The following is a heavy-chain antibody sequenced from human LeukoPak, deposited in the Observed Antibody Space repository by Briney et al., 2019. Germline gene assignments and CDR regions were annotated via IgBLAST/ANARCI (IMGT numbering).Heavy chain of an antibody. Sequence: GQSLRLSCAASGLAFSSYAMDWGRQAPGVGQDWVSVILYDGSNKYYAGSVKGRSTISRGNSKKPQYRRMRSLRTDGTAVYYFARIQAAGMQGEEYGGQGTLDSVSS. CDR3: ARIQAAGMQGEEY. V-gene: IGHV3-30-3*01. D-gene: IGHD6-13*01. CDR2: ILYDGSNK. CDR1: GLAFSSYA. J-gene: IGHJ4*02.